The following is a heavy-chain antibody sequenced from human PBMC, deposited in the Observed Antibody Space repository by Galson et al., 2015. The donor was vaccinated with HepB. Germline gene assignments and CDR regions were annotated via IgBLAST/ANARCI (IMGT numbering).Heavy chain of an antibody. Sequence: SLRLSCAASGFTFRSYWMNWVRQVPGKGLEWVASIKQDGSEKHYADPVKGRFTISRDNAKNSLYVEMNNLKAEDTAIYYCARDYDPGDGPLWYFDLWGHGTLVTVSS. CDR2: IKQDGSEK. D-gene: IGHD2-21*02. V-gene: IGHV3-7*01. J-gene: IGHJ2*01. CDR1: GFTFRSYW. CDR3: ARDYDPGDGPLWYFDL.